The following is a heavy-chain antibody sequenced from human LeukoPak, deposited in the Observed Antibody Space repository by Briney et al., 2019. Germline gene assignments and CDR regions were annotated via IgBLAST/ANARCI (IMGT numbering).Heavy chain of an antibody. V-gene: IGHV3-23*01. D-gene: IGHD3-10*01. J-gene: IGHJ4*02. CDR2: ISGSGGST. Sequence: PGGSLRLSCAVSRFTFSSYAMHWVRQAPGKGLGWVSAISGSGGSTYYADSVKGRFTISRDNSKNTLYLQMNSLRAEDTAVYYCAKVSGGEYFDYWGQGTLVTVSS. CDR3: AKVSGGEYFDY. CDR1: RFTFSSYA.